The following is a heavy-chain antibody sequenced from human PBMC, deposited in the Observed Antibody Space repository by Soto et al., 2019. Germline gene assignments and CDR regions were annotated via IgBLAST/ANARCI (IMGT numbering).Heavy chain of an antibody. V-gene: IGHV4-34*01. J-gene: IGHJ6*02. CDR2: INHSGST. CDR3: ARGNFQLLPRCYYYGMDV. Sequence: PSETLSLTCAVYGGSFSGYYWSWIRQPPGKGLEWIGEINHSGSTNYNPSLKSRVTISVDTSKNQFSLKLSSVTAADTAVYYCARGNFQLLPRCYYYGMDVWGQCTTVTVSS. CDR1: GGSFSGYY. D-gene: IGHD2-2*01.